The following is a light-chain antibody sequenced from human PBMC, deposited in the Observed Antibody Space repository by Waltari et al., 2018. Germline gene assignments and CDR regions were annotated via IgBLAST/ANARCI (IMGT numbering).Light chain of an antibody. CDR1: TSDIGAYDY. V-gene: IGLV2-14*03. CDR3: SACTTTSTPLV. Sequence: QSALTQPASVSGSLGQSVTISCTGSTSDIGAYDYVSWYQQHPGKTPKLLIYVVSSRPSGVSTRFSGSKFGNTASLTISGLQSEDEGDYYCSACTTTSTPLVFGGGTKVTVL. J-gene: IGLJ3*02. CDR2: VVS.